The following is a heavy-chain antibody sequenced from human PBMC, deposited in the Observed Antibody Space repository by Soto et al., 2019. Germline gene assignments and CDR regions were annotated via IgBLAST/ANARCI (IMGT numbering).Heavy chain of an antibody. Sequence: GGSLRLSCAASGFTFRSYAIHWLRQAPGKGLEWVAVISYDGSNKYYADSVKGRLTISRNNSKNTLYLQMNSLRTEDTAVYYCARAGSISMIVVANFDYWGQGTLVTVSS. CDR3: ARAGSISMIVVANFDY. CDR1: GFTFRSYA. CDR2: ISYDGSNK. J-gene: IGHJ4*02. V-gene: IGHV3-30-3*01. D-gene: IGHD2-21*01.